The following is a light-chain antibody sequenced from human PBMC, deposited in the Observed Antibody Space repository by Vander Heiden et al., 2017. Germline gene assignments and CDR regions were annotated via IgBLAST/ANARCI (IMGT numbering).Light chain of an antibody. CDR1: RSNIGFNP. Sequence: QSVLTQPPSPSGAPGQGVTISCSGSRSNIGFNPVTWYQHLPGTAPKLLIYDNNERPSGVPDRFSGSKSGTSASLAISGLQSEDEADYFCAAWDDSLNGWVFGGGTKLTVL. V-gene: IGLV1-44*01. CDR3: AAWDDSLNGWV. J-gene: IGLJ3*02. CDR2: DNN.